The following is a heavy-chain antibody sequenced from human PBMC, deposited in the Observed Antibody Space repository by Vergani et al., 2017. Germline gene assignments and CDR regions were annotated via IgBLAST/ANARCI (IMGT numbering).Heavy chain of an antibody. CDR1: GGSISSGSYY. V-gene: IGHV4-61*02. Sequence: QVQLQESGPGLVKPSQTLSLTCTVSGGSISSGSYYWSWIRQPAGKGLEWIGRIYTSGSTNYNPSLKSRVTISVDTSKNQFSLKLSSVTAADTAVYYCARCRGGIVVVPAADPLWYFDLWGRGTLVTVSS. D-gene: IGHD2-2*01. J-gene: IGHJ2*01. CDR2: IYTSGST. CDR3: ARCRGGIVVVPAADPLWYFDL.